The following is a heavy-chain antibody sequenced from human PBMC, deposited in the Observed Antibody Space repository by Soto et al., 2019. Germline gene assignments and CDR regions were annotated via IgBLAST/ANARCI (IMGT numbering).Heavy chain of an antibody. V-gene: IGHV3-74*01. CDR3: VRTSLVVAAATREDY. D-gene: IGHD2-15*01. Sequence: EVQLVESGGGLVQPGGSLRLSCAASGFTFSSYWMHWVRQAPGKGLVWVYRINSDGSSTSYADSVKGRFTISRDNAKNTLYLQMNSLRAEDTAVYYCVRTSLVVAAATREDYWGQGTLVTVSS. J-gene: IGHJ4*02. CDR2: INSDGSST. CDR1: GFTFSSYW.